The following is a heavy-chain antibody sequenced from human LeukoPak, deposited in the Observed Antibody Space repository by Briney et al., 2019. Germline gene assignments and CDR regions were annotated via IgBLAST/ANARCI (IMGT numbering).Heavy chain of an antibody. CDR2: ISDSGGST. V-gene: IGHV3-23*01. CDR1: GFTFSSYA. CDR3: ARETNGGTYYFDY. Sequence: PGGSLRLSCAASGFTFSSYAMSWVRQAPGKGLEWVSAISDSGGSTYYADSVKGRFTISRDNSKNTLYLQMNSLRAEDTAVYYCARETNGGTYYFDYWGQGTLVTVSS. D-gene: IGHD1-1*01. J-gene: IGHJ4*02.